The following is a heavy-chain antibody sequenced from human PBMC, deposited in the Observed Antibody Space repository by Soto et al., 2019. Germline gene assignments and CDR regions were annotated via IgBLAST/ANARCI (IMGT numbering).Heavy chain of an antibody. D-gene: IGHD2-15*01. CDR1: GFTFSSYT. CDR2: ISGSGGST. Sequence: GGSLRLSCAASGFTFSSYTMSWVRQAPGKGLEWVSAISGSGGSTYYADSVKGRFTISRDNSKNTLYLQMNSLRAEDTAVYYCAMSYGSGGRVLYYYGMDVWGQGTTVTFSS. CDR3: AMSYGSGGRVLYYYGMDV. J-gene: IGHJ6*02. V-gene: IGHV3-23*01.